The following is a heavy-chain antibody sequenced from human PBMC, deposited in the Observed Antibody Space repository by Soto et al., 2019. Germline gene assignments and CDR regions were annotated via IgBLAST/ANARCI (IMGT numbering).Heavy chain of an antibody. J-gene: IGHJ4*01. D-gene: IGHD6-19*01. CDR3: AKDRLSGLHLYSRGSLFDF. CDR2: ISGSGGST. CDR1: GFTFSSYA. Sequence: GGSLRLSCAASGFTFSSYAMSWVRQAPGKGLEWVSAISGSGGSTYYADSVKGRFTISRDNSKNTLYLQMNSLRAEDTAVYYCAKDRLSGLHLYSRGSLFDFRGQGTLVTVSS. V-gene: IGHV3-23*01.